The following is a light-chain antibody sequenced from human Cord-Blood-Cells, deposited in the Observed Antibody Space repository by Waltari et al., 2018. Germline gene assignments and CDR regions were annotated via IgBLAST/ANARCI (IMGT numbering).Light chain of an antibody. V-gene: IGKV1-NL1*01. Sequence: DIQMTQSPSSLSASVGDRVTITCRASQGISNSLAWYQQKPGKAPKLLLYAASRLESGVPSRFSGSGSGTDYTLTISRLQPEDFATYYCQQYYSTLYTFGQGTKLEIK. CDR3: QQYYSTLYT. CDR1: QGISNS. CDR2: AAS. J-gene: IGKJ2*01.